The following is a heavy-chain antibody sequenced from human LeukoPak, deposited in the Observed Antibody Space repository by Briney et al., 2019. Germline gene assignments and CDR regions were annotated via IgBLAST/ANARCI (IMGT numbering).Heavy chain of an antibody. Sequence: GGSLRLSCAASGFTFSNAWMSWVRQAPGKGLEWVSRIKSKTDGGTTDYAAPVKGRFTISRDDSKNTLCLQMNSLKTEDTAVYYCTTVLVVPAAISHPIDYWGQGTLVTVSS. CDR2: IKSKTDGGTT. CDR3: TTVLVVPAAISHPIDY. CDR1: GFTFSNAW. J-gene: IGHJ4*02. V-gene: IGHV3-15*01. D-gene: IGHD2-2*02.